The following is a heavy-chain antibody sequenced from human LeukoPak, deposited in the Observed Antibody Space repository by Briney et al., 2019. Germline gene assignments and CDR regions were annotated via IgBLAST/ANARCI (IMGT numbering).Heavy chain of an antibody. CDR1: GFTLSSYG. D-gene: IGHD3-22*01. CDR3: AKDLLGRNYYDSSGLDY. Sequence: PGGSLRLSCAASGFTLSSYGMTWVRQAPGKGLEWVAFIRYDGSNKYYADSVKGRFTISRDNSKNTLYLQMNSLRAEDTAVYYCAKDLLGRNYYDSSGLDYWGQGTLVTVSS. CDR2: IRYDGSNK. V-gene: IGHV3-30*02. J-gene: IGHJ4*02.